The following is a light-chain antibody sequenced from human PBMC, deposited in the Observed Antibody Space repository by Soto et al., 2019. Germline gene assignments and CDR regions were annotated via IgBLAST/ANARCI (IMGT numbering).Light chain of an antibody. CDR3: SSYAGNDNYV. CDR2: EVT. J-gene: IGLJ1*01. Sequence: QSVLTQPPSASGSPGQSVTISCTGTRSDVGGYNRVSWYQHHPNKAPQLMIYEVTKRPSGVPDRFSGSKSDNTASLTVSGLRAEDEADYYCSSYAGNDNYVFGTGTKVTVL. V-gene: IGLV2-8*01. CDR1: RSDVGGYNR.